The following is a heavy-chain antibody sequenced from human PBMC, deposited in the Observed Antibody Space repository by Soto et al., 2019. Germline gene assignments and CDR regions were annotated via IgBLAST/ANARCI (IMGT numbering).Heavy chain of an antibody. CDR1: GGSISSGGYY. V-gene: IGHV4-31*03. J-gene: IGHJ5*02. Sequence: QVQLQESGPGLVKPSQTLSLTCTVSGGSISSGGYYWSWIRQHPGKGLEWIGYIYYSGSTYYNPYLKSRVTISVDTSKNQFSLKLSSVTAADTAVYYCARESEFIQNWFDPWGQGTLVTVSS. D-gene: IGHD2-21*01. CDR2: IYYSGST. CDR3: ARESEFIQNWFDP.